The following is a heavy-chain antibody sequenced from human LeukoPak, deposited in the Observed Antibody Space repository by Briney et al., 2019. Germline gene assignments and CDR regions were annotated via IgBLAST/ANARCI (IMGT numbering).Heavy chain of an antibody. D-gene: IGHD3-16*01. CDR1: GFTFSSYA. CDR2: ISYDGSNK. V-gene: IGHV3-30-3*01. Sequence: GGSLRLSCAASGFTFSSYAMHWVRQAPGKGLEWVAVISYDGSNKYYADSVKGRFTISRDNSKNTLYLQMNSLRAEDTAVYYCARVFLGEDYYYYGMDVWGQGTTVTVSS. J-gene: IGHJ6*02. CDR3: ARVFLGEDYYYYGMDV.